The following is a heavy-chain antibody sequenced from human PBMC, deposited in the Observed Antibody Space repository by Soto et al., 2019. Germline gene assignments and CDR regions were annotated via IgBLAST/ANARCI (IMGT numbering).Heavy chain of an antibody. CDR3: ARETSPRKTFDY. J-gene: IGHJ4*02. D-gene: IGHD6-6*01. CDR1: GGTFSSYA. Sequence: SVKVSCKASGGTFSSYAISWVRQAPGQGLEWMGGIIPIFGTANYAQKFQGRVTITADESTSTAYMELSSLRSEDTAVYYCARETSPRKTFDYWGQGTLVTVSS. CDR2: IIPIFGTA. V-gene: IGHV1-69*13.